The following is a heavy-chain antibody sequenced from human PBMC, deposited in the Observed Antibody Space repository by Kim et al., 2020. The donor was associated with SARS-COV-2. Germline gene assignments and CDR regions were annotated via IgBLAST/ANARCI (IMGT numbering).Heavy chain of an antibody. V-gene: IGHV3-33*01. CDR3: ARNDGTYCLDY. J-gene: IGHJ4*02. CDR2: IWHDGSNK. D-gene: IGHD1-26*01. CDR1: GFTFSSYG. Sequence: GGSLILSCAASGFTFSSYGMHWVRQAPGKGLEWVAIIWHDGSNKYYADSVKGRFTISRDNFKNTLYLQMNSLRAEDTAVYYCARNDGTYCLDYWGQGNLVTVSS.